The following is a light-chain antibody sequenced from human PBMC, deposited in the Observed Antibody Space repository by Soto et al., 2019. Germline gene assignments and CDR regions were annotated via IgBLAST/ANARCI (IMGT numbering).Light chain of an antibody. Sequence: QSVLTQPASVTGSPGQPITISCTGTSSDVGGYNYVSWYQQHPGKAPKLMIYDVSNRPSGVSNRFSGSKSGNTASLTISGFQAEDEADYYCSSYTSSSTLYVFGTGTKVTVL. CDR1: SSDVGGYNY. J-gene: IGLJ1*01. CDR2: DVS. CDR3: SSYTSSSTLYV. V-gene: IGLV2-14*01.